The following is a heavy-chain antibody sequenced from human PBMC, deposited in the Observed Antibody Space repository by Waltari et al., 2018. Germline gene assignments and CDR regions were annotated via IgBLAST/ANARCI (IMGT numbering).Heavy chain of an antibody. J-gene: IGHJ4*02. CDR2: IYNRGTT. Sequence: QVQLQESGPGLVKPSETLSLTCAVSGASVDSYWWSWIRQPPGKGLEWIGYIYNRGTTNYNPSLLSRATISVDTSKNYFSLDVTSVTAADTAVYYCARVRSSGSYYYFDYWGQGTLVAVSS. CDR1: GASVDSYW. D-gene: IGHD1-26*01. V-gene: IGHV4-59*02. CDR3: ARVRSSGSYYYFDY.